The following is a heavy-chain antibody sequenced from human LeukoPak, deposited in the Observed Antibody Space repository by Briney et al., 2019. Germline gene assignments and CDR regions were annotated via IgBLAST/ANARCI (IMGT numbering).Heavy chain of an antibody. V-gene: IGHV4-59*01. D-gene: IGHD3-10*01. J-gene: IGHJ6*03. CDR2: IYYSGGT. Sequence: PSETLSLTCTVSGGSISSYYWSWIRQPPGKGLEWIGYIYYSGGTNYSPSLKSRVTISVDTSKNQFSLKLSSVTAADTAVYYCARGRITMVRGVIILPRRYYYMDGCGKASTVTISS. CDR3: ARGRITMVRGVIILPRRYYYMDG. CDR1: GGSISSYY.